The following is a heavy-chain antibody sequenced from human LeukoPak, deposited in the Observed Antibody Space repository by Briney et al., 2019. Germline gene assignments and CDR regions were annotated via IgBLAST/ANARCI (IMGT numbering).Heavy chain of an antibody. CDR1: GYTFTSYG. D-gene: IGHD5-18*01. J-gene: IGHJ6*02. V-gene: IGHV1-18*01. CDR2: ISAYNGNT. Sequence: ASVKVSCKASGYTFTSYGISWVRQAPGQGLEWMGWISAYNGNTNYAQKLQGRVTMTTDTSTSTAYMELRSLRFDDTAVYYCARAWGAMVSPHYYYYGMDVWGQGTTVTVSS. CDR3: ARAWGAMVSPHYYYYGMDV.